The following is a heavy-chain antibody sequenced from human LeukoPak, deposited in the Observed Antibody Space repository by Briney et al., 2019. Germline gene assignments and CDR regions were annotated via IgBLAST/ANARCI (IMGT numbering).Heavy chain of an antibody. CDR1: GYTFTSYY. J-gene: IGHJ5*02. V-gene: IGHV1-46*01. CDR3: AREGVMVRGVIGNWFDP. Sequence: GASVKVSCKASGYTFTSYYMHWVRQAPGQGLEWMGIINPSGGSTSYAQKFQGRVTMTRDTSTSTVYMELSSLRSEDTAVYYCAREGVMVRGVIGNWFDPSGQGTLVTVSS. CDR2: INPSGGST. D-gene: IGHD3-10*01.